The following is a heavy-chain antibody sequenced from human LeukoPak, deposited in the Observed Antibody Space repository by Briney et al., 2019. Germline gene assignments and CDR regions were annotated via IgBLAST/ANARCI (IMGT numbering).Heavy chain of an antibody. D-gene: IGHD3-22*01. J-gene: IGHJ3*02. CDR3: ARRPGTGPKYYYDSSVSYAFDI. CDR2: INHSGST. Sequence: PSQTLSLTCTVSGGSISSGGYYWSWIRQPPGKGLEWIGEINHSGSTNYNPSLKSRVTISVDTSKNQFSLKLSSVTAADTAVYYCARRPGTGPKYYYDSSVSYAFDIWGQGTMVTVSS. V-gene: IGHV4-30-2*01. CDR1: GGSISSGGYY.